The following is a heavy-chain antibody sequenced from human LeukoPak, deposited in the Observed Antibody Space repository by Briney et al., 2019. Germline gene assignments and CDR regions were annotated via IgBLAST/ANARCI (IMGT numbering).Heavy chain of an antibody. CDR1: GYTLTGYY. J-gene: IGHJ6*04. V-gene: IGHV1-2*02. Sequence: ASVKVSCKASGYTLTGYYMHWVRQAPGQGLEWMGWINPNSGGTNYAQKFQGRVTMTRDTSISTAYMELSRLRSDDTAVYYCARDECSSTSCTDVWGKGTTVTVSS. D-gene: IGHD2-2*01. CDR2: INPNSGGT. CDR3: ARDECSSTSCTDV.